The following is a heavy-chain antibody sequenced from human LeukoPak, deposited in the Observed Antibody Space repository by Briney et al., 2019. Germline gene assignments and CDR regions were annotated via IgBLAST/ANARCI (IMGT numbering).Heavy chain of an antibody. J-gene: IGHJ3*02. Sequence: PGGSLRLSCAASGFTFSSYAMHWVRPAPGKGLEWVAVISYDGSNKYYADSVKGRFTISRDNSKNTLYLQMNSLRAEDTAVYYCARTSGYYHDAFDIWGQGTMVTVSS. V-gene: IGHV3-30*04. CDR1: GFTFSSYA. D-gene: IGHD3-22*01. CDR3: ARTSGYYHDAFDI. CDR2: ISYDGSNK.